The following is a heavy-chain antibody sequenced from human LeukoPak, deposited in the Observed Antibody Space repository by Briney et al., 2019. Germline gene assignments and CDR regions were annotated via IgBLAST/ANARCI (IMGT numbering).Heavy chain of an antibody. CDR3: AVKGGYNDLDAPFDY. CDR2: VNGDGSTT. CDR1: GFTFSRYW. J-gene: IGHJ4*02. Sequence: GGSLRLSCAASGFTFSRYWMHWVRQAPGKGLEWVSRVNGDGSTTTYADSVKGRFTISRDNAKNTLYLQMDSLRVEDTAVYYCAVKGGYNDLDAPFDYWGPGTLVTVSS. V-gene: IGHV3-74*01. D-gene: IGHD5-12*01.